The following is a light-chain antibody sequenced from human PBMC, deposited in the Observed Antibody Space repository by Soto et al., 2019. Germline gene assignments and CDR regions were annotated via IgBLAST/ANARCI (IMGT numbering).Light chain of an antibody. J-gene: IGLJ2*01. CDR1: SSDIGAYNY. V-gene: IGLV2-14*01. Sequence: QSALTQPASVSGSPGESITISCTGTSSDIGAYNYVSWYQQHPGKAPKLMIYGVTNRPSGVSNRFSGSKSGNTASLTISGLQAEDEADYYCSSYTTSSTLGFGGGTKVTV. CDR3: SSYTTSSTLG. CDR2: GVT.